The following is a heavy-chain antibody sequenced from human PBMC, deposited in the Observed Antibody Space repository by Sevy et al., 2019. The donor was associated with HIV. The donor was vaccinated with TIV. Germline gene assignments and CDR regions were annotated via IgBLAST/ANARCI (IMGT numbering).Heavy chain of an antibody. D-gene: IGHD3-22*01. J-gene: IGHJ4*02. CDR3: ASLSSGYYYYYFDY. CDR1: GGTFSSYA. Sequence: ASVKVSCKASGGTFSSYAISWVRQAPGQGLEWMGGIIPIFGTANYAQTFQGRVTITADESTSTAYMELSSLRSEDTAVYYCASLSSGYYYYYFDYWGQGTLVTVSS. CDR2: IIPIFGTA. V-gene: IGHV1-69*13.